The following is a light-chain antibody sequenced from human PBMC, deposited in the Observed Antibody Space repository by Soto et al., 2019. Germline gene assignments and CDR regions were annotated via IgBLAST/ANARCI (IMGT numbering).Light chain of an antibody. V-gene: IGLV2-23*02. J-gene: IGLJ3*02. CDR2: GVT. CDR3: CSYAGSGNYWI. CDR1: SSDVGGYNY. Sequence: QSALTQPASVSGSPGQSITISCTGTSSDVGGYNYVSWYQQHPGKVPKLIIFGVTERPSGVSNRFSGSKSGNTASLTISGLQAEDEGDYYCCSYAGSGNYWIFGGGTKLTVL.